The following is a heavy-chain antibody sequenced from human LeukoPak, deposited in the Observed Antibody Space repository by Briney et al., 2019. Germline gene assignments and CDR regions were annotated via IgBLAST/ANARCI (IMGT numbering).Heavy chain of an antibody. CDR3: VRLAGVS. D-gene: IGHD6-19*01. Sequence: PGGSLRLSCAVSGFSITNYWMTWVRQAPGKGLEWVANIKGDGSEKYYVDSVKGRFTISRDNDKNYLYLQMNSLRDEDTAVYYCVRLAGVSWGQGTLVTVSS. V-gene: IGHV3-7*01. J-gene: IGHJ5*02. CDR1: GFSITNYW. CDR2: IKGDGSEK.